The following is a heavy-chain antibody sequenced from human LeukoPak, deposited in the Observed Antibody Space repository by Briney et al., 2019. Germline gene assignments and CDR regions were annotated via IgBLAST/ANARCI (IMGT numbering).Heavy chain of an antibody. V-gene: IGHV1-18*01. Sequence: GASVKVSCKASGYTFTSYGISWVRQAPGQGLEWMGWISAYNGNTNYAQKLQGRVTMTTDTSTSTAYMELRSLRSDDTAVYYCARELLWFGELLPAFDIWGQGTMVTVSS. D-gene: IGHD3-10*01. CDR1: GYTFTSYG. J-gene: IGHJ3*02. CDR2: ISAYNGNT. CDR3: ARELLWFGELLPAFDI.